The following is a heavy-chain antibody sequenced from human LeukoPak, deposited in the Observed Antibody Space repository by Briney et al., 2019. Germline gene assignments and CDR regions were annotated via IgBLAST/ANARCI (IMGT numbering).Heavy chain of an antibody. CDR1: GFTFDDYA. Sequence: GGSLRLSCAASGFTFDDYAMHWVRQAPGKGLEWVSGISWNSGSIGYADSVKGRVTISRDNAKNSLYLQMNSLRAEDTALYYCAKALYGSGSYWSPFDYWGQGTLVTVSS. CDR2: ISWNSGSI. V-gene: IGHV3-9*01. CDR3: AKALYGSGSYWSPFDY. D-gene: IGHD3-10*01. J-gene: IGHJ4*02.